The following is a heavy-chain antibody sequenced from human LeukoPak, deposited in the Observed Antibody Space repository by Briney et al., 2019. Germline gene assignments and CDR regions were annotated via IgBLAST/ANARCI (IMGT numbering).Heavy chain of an antibody. Sequence: SETLSLTCTVSGYSISSGYYWSWIRQPPGKGLEWIGYIYYSGSTNYNPSLKSRVTISVDTSKNQFSLKLSSVTAADTAVYYCARAEGISTPFDYWGQGTLVTVSS. CDR3: ARAEGISTPFDY. J-gene: IGHJ4*02. CDR2: IYYSGST. V-gene: IGHV4-61*01. CDR1: GYSISSGYY.